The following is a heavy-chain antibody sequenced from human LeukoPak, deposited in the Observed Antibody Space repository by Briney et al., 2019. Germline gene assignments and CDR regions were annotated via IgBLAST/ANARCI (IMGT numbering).Heavy chain of an antibody. Sequence: PSETLSLTCTVSGGSISSYYWSWIRQPAGKGLEWIGRIYTSGSTNYNPSLKSRVTMSVDTSKNQFSLKLSSVTAADTAVYYCARGYCSGGSCHFDYWGQGTLVTVSS. CDR2: IYTSGST. D-gene: IGHD2-15*01. V-gene: IGHV4-4*07. CDR1: GGSISSYY. CDR3: ARGYCSGGSCHFDY. J-gene: IGHJ4*02.